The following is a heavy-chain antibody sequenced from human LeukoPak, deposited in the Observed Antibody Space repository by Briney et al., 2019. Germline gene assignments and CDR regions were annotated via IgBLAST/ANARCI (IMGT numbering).Heavy chain of an antibody. Sequence: GGSLRLSCAASGFTFSSYAMSWVRQAPGKGLEWVSAIGGSGGSTYYADSVKGRFTISRDNAKNSLYVQMNSLRAEDTAVYYCARLGRSYNSSWYLHYYYYYMDVWGKGTTVTVSS. CDR2: IGGSGGST. V-gene: IGHV3-23*01. CDR3: ARLGRSYNSSWYLHYYYYYMDV. J-gene: IGHJ6*03. CDR1: GFTFSSYA. D-gene: IGHD6-13*01.